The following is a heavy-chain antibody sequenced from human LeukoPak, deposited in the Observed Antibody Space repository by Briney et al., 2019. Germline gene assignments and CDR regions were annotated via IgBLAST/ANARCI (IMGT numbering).Heavy chain of an antibody. V-gene: IGHV3-21*01. D-gene: IGHD1-26*01. CDR1: GFTFSSYS. CDR2: ISSDSTYI. J-gene: IGHJ3*02. Sequence: GGSLRLSCAASGFTFSSYSMSWVRQAPGKGLEWVSSISSDSTYIYYADSMKGRFTISRDNAKNSLYLQMNTLRAEDTAVYYCARDRIYSGIYHDTFDIWGHGTMVTVSS. CDR3: ARDRIYSGIYHDTFDI.